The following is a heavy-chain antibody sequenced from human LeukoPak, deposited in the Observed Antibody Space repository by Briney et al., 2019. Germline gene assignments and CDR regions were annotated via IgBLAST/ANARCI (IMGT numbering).Heavy chain of an antibody. CDR2: ISGSGGST. J-gene: IGHJ5*02. V-gene: IGHV3-23*01. CDR1: GFTFSSYA. CDR3: ARGITAARNGLDP. D-gene: IGHD6-13*01. Sequence: GGSLRLSCAASGFTFSSYAMSWVRQAPGKGLEWVSGISGSGGSTYYADSVKGRFTISRDNAKNTLYLQMNSLRVEDTAVYYCARGITAARNGLDPWGQGTLVTVSS.